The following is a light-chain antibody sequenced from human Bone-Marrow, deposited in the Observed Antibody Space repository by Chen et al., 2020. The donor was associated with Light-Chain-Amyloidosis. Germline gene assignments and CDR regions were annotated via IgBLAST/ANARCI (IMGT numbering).Light chain of an antibody. CDR2: WAS. J-gene: IGKJ1*01. CDR1: QSIFYSPRNKNS. CDR3: QQYYGVPRT. Sequence: DIVMTQSPDSLAVSLGERATFNCKSSQSIFYSPRNKNSLAWYQQKPGQPPKLLIYWASTRESGVPDRFSGSGSGTDFTLTISSLQAEDVAVYYCQQYYGVPRTFGQGTKVEV. V-gene: IGKV4-1*01.